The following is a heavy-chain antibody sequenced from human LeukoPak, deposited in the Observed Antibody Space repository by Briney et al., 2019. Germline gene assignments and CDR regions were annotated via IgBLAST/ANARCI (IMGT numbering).Heavy chain of an antibody. D-gene: IGHD4-17*01. V-gene: IGHV4-34*01. J-gene: IGHJ4*02. CDR2: INPSRAT. Sequence: SETLSLTCAVYGASFSGYYWSWIRQPPGKGLEWVGEINPSRATNYNPSLKSRVTISLDTSKNQFSLKLYSVTVADTAVYYCAGSRHYEAHFDFWGQGTPVTVSS. CDR3: AGSRHYEAHFDF. CDR1: GASFSGYY.